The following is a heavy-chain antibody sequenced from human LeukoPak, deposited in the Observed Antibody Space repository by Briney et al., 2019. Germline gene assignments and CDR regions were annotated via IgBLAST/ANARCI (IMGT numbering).Heavy chain of an antibody. CDR3: ARARIAVAGTFDY. CDR1: GFTFSSYS. J-gene: IGHJ4*02. CDR2: ISSSSSYI. Sequence: PGGSLRLSCAASGFTFSSYSMNWVRQAPGKGLEWVSSISSSSSYIYYADSVKGRFTISRDNAKNSLYLQMNSLRAEDTAVYYYARARIAVAGTFDYWGQGALVTVSS. D-gene: IGHD6-19*01. V-gene: IGHV3-21*01.